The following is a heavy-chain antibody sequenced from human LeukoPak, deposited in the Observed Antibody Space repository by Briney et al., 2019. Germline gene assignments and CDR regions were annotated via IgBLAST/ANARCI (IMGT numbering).Heavy chain of an antibody. CDR3: ARDLGGSYGGGGAFDI. V-gene: IGHV3-21*01. CDR2: ISSSSSYI. CDR1: GFTFSSYS. J-gene: IGHJ3*02. Sequence: PGGSLRPSCAASGFTFSSYSMNWVRQAPGKGLEWVSSISSSSSYIYYADSVKGRFTISRDNAKNTLYLQMNSRRAEDTAVYYCARDLGGSYGGGGAFDIWGQGTMVTVSS. D-gene: IGHD1-26*01.